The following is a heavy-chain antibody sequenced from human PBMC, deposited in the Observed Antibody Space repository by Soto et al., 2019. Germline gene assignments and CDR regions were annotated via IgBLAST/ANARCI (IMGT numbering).Heavy chain of an antibody. Sequence: QLQLQESGPRLVKPSETLSLICSVSGASITSGNYYWAWIRQPPGKGLEWIGSMYYRGTTHYNSSIETRVSIPADTAKNQISLNLNSVTAADTAIYFCARHPSLYRHLEFWGQGILVTVSS. D-gene: IGHD4-4*01. V-gene: IGHV4-39*01. J-gene: IGHJ4*02. CDR1: GASITSGNYY. CDR3: ARHPSLYRHLEF. CDR2: MYYRGTT.